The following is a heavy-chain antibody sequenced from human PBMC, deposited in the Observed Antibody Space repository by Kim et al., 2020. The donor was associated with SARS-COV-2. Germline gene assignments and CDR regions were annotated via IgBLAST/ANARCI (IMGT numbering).Heavy chain of an antibody. V-gene: IGHV4-34*01. CDR1: GGSFSGYY. CDR3: ARFGARKLGYCSGGSCGGVYNWFDP. D-gene: IGHD2-15*01. Sequence: SETLSLTCAVYGGSFSGYYWSWIRQPPGKGLEWIGEINHSGSTNYNPSLKSRVTISVDTSKNQFSLKLSSVTAADTAVYYCARFGARKLGYCSGGSCGGVYNWFDPWGQGTLVTVSS. CDR2: INHSGST. J-gene: IGHJ5*02.